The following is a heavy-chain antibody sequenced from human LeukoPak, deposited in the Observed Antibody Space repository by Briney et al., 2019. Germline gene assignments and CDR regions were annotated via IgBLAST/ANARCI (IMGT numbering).Heavy chain of an antibody. V-gene: IGHV4-39*01. CDR3: ARSMARGLDSRFDY. CDR2: IYYSGST. D-gene: IGHD3-10*01. CDR1: GGSISSSSYY. J-gene: IGHJ4*02. Sequence: SETLSLTCTVSGGSISSSSYYWGWIRQPPGKGLERIGSIYYSGSTYYNPSLKSRVTISVDTSKNQFSLKLSSVTAADTAVYYCARSMARGLDSRFDYWGQGTLVTVSS.